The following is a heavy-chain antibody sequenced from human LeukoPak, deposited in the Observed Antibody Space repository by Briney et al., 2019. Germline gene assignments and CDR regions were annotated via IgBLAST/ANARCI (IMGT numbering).Heavy chain of an antibody. D-gene: IGHD2-2*01. Sequence: GGSLRLSCTASGFTFGAYAMTWVRQAPGKGLEWVSFIRSRTYGGTTEYAASVKGRFTISRDDSKCIAYLQMNSLKTEDTAVYYCARDQYAGYDPYYFDYWGQGTLVTVSS. CDR3: ARDQYAGYDPYYFDY. CDR2: IRSRTYGGTT. CDR1: GFTFGAYA. V-gene: IGHV3-49*04. J-gene: IGHJ4*02.